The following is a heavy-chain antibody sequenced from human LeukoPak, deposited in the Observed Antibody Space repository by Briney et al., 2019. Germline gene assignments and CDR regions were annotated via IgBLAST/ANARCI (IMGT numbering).Heavy chain of an antibody. CDR2: INHSGST. J-gene: IGHJ4*02. D-gene: IGHD3-3*01. CDR1: GGSFSGYY. V-gene: IGHV4-34*01. Sequence: SETLSLTCAVYGGSFSGYYWSWIRQPPGKGLEWIGEINHSGSTNYNPSLKSRVTISVDTSKNQFSLKLSSVTAADTAVYYCARGLNYDFWSGYYTNSAYFDYWGQGILVTVSS. CDR3: ARGLNYDFWSGYYTNSAYFDY.